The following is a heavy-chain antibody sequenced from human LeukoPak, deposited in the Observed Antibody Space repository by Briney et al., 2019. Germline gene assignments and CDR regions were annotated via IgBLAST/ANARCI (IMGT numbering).Heavy chain of an antibody. CDR2: IYYSGST. CDR3: ARVPYYYDSTLFDY. J-gene: IGHJ4*02. CDR1: GGSISSYY. Sequence: SETLSLTCTVPGGSISSYYWSWIRQPAGKGLEWIGYIYYSGSTNYNPSLKSRVTISVDTFKNQFSLKLSSVTAADTAVYYCARVPYYYDSTLFDYWGQGTLVTVSS. D-gene: IGHD3-22*01. V-gene: IGHV4-59*01.